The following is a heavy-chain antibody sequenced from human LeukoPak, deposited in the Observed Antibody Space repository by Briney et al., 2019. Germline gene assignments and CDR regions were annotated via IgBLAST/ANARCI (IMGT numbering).Heavy chain of an antibody. D-gene: IGHD3-22*01. Sequence: GGSLRLSCAASGFTFDDYAMFWVRQAPGKGLEWVSGISWNSKNIGYAASVKGRFTISRDNAKNSLYLQMNSLRAEDTAFYYCAKGNRDSSGFYYYYGMDVWGQGATVTVSS. CDR1: GFTFDDYA. CDR3: AKGNRDSSGFYYYYGMDV. J-gene: IGHJ6*02. CDR2: ISWNSKNI. V-gene: IGHV3-9*01.